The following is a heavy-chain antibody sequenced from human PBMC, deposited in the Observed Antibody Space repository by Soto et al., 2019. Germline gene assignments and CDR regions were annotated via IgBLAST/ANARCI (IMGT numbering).Heavy chain of an antibody. J-gene: IGHJ5*02. Sequence: ASVKVSCKASGYTFTSYGISWVRQAPGQGLEWKGWISAYNGNTNYAQKLQGRVTMTTDTSTSTAYMELRSLRSDDTAVYYCARRNVAATLFWFDPWGQGTLVTVSS. CDR3: ARRNVAATLFWFDP. V-gene: IGHV1-18*01. CDR2: ISAYNGNT. D-gene: IGHD2-15*01. CDR1: GYTFTSYG.